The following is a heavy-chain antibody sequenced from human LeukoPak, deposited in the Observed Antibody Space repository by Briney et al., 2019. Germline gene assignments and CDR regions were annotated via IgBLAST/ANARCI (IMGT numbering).Heavy chain of an antibody. CDR1: GFIFSRAW. J-gene: IGHJ6*03. CDR2: ISSSGSTI. D-gene: IGHD6-19*01. Sequence: GGSLRLSCAASGFIFSRAWMSWIRQAPGKGLEWVSYISSSGSTIYYADSVKGRFTISRDNAKNSLYLQMNSLRAEDTAVYYCARVAGSSGWYVGNYYYYYYMDVWGKGTTVTVSS. CDR3: ARVAGSSGWYVGNYYYYYYMDV. V-gene: IGHV3-11*04.